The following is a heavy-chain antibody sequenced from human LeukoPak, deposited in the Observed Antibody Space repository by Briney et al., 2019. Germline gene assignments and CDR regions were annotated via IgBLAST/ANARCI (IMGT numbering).Heavy chain of an antibody. J-gene: IGHJ4*02. CDR3: ARDRGKVANDY. Sequence: ASVKVSCKASGYTFTGYYMHWVRQAPGQGLEWMGRINPNSGGTNYAQKFQGRVTMTRDTSIGTAYMELSRLTSDDTAVYFCARDRGKVANDYWGQGTLVIVSS. CDR1: GYTFTGYY. CDR2: INPNSGGT. D-gene: IGHD3-10*01. V-gene: IGHV1-2*06.